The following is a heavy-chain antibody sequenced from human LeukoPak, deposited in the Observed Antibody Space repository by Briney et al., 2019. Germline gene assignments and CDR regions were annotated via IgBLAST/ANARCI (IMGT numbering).Heavy chain of an antibody. CDR3: ARGGYSSSWYEIDY. CDR1: GGTFSSYA. Sequence: XVKVSCKASGGTFSSYAISWVRQAPGQGLEWMGGIIPIFGTANYAQKFQGRVTITTDEYTSTAYMELSSLRSEDTAVYYCARGGYSSSWYEIDYWGQGTLVTVSS. V-gene: IGHV1-69*05. CDR2: IIPIFGTA. D-gene: IGHD6-13*01. J-gene: IGHJ4*02.